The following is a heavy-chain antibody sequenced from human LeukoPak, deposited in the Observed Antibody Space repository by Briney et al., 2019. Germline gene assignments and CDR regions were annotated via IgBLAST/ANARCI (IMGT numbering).Heavy chain of an antibody. CDR1: GFTFSSYA. CDR3: ANPYYYDSSGYYSNPFDY. CDR2: ISGSGGST. Sequence: AGGSLRLSCAASGFTFSSYAMSWVRQAPGKGLEWVSAISGSGGSTYYADSVKGRFTISRDNSKNTLYLQMNSLRAEDTAVYYCANPYYYDSSGYYSNPFDYWGQGTLVTVSS. D-gene: IGHD3-22*01. V-gene: IGHV3-23*01. J-gene: IGHJ4*02.